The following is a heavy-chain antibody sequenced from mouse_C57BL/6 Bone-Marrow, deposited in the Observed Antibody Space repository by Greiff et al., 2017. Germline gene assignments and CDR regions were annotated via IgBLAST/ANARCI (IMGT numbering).Heavy chain of an antibody. CDR1: GFTFSSYA. CDR2: ISDGGSYT. V-gene: IGHV5-4*03. CDR3: ARGMVTTPYWYFDV. J-gene: IGHJ1*03. Sequence: EVKLVESGGGLVKPGGSLKLSCAASGFTFSSYAMSWVRQTPEKRLEWVATISDGGSYTYYPDNVKGRFTISRDNAKNNLYLQMSHLKSEDTAMYYCARGMVTTPYWYFDVWGTGTTVTVSS. D-gene: IGHD2-1*01.